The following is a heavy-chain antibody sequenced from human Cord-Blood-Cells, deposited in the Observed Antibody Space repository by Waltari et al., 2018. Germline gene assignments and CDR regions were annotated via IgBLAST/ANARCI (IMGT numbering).Heavy chain of an antibody. D-gene: IGHD3-3*01. CDR3: AHSKARFLEWLFDAFDI. CDR1: GFSLSTSGVG. Sequence: QITLKESGPTLVKPTQTLTLTCTFSGFSLSTSGVGVGWIRQPPGKALEWLALIYWNDDKRYSPSLKSRLTITKDTSKNQVVLTMTNMDPVDTATYYCAHSKARFLEWLFDAFDIWGQGTMVTVSS. V-gene: IGHV2-5*01. J-gene: IGHJ3*02. CDR2: IYWNDDK.